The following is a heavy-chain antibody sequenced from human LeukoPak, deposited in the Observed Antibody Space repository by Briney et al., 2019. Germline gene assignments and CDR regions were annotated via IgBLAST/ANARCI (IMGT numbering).Heavy chain of an antibody. CDR3: ARGGGVAGTPYNPYDY. J-gene: IGHJ4*02. CDR1: GGSISSYY. V-gene: IGHV4-59*01. D-gene: IGHD6-19*01. Sequence: SSETLSLTCTVSGGSISSYYWSWIRQPPGKGLEWIGYIYYSGSTNYNPSLKSRVTISVDTSKNQFSLKLSSVTAADTAVYYCARGGGVAGTPYNPYDYWGQGTLVTVSS. CDR2: IYYSGST.